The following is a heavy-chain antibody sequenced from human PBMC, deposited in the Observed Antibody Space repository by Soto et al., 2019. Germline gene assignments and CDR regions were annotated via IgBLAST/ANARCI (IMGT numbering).Heavy chain of an antibody. V-gene: IGHV3-64D*06. J-gene: IGHJ3*02. D-gene: IGHD3-3*01. CDR1: GFTFSSYA. CDR2: ISSNGGST. CDR3: VKSERTIFGEDDFDI. Sequence: GGSLRLSCSASGFTFSSYAMHWVRQAPGKGLEYVSAISSNGGSTYYADSVKGRFTISRDNSKNTLYLQMSSLRAEDTAVYYCVKSERTIFGEDDFDIWGQGTMVTVSS.